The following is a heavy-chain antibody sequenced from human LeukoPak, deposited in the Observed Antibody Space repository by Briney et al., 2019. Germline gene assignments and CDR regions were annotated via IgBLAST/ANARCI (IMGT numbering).Heavy chain of an antibody. CDR3: ARDTGVRPRVAHFDY. D-gene: IGHD1-14*01. V-gene: IGHV3-30*04. Sequence: GGSLRLSCAASGFTFSPYAMHWFRQAPGKGLEWVAAISYDGSNKYYADSVKGRFTFSRDNSKNTLYLQMDSLRADDTAMYYCARDTGVRPRVAHFDYWGQGTLVTVSS. CDR2: ISYDGSNK. CDR1: GFTFSPYA. J-gene: IGHJ4*02.